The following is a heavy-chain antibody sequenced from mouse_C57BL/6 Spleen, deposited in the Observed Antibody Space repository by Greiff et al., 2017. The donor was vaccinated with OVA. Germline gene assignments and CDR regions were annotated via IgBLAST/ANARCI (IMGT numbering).Heavy chain of an antibody. V-gene: IGHV1-80*01. D-gene: IGHD1-1*01. CDR1: GYAFSSYW. Sequence: QVHVKQSGAELVKPGASVKISCKASGYAFSSYWMNWVKQRPGKGLEWIGQIYPGDGDTNYNGKFKGKATLTADKSSSTAYMQLSSLTSEDSAVYFCARSGGSSLYAMDYWGQGTSVTVSS. CDR3: ARSGGSSLYAMDY. CDR2: IYPGDGDT. J-gene: IGHJ4*01.